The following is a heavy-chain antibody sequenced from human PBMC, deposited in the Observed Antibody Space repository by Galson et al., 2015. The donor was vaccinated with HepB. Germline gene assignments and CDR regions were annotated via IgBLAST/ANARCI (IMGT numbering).Heavy chain of an antibody. CDR1: GGTFSSYT. CDR2: IIPILGIA. Sequence: SVKVSCKASGGTFSSYTISWVRQAPGQGLEWMGRIIPILGIANYAQKFQGRVTITADKSTSTAYMELSSLRSEDTAVYYCARVGLAAAGGIDYWGQGTLVTVSS. J-gene: IGHJ4*02. D-gene: IGHD6-13*01. CDR3: ARVGLAAAGGIDY. V-gene: IGHV1-69*02.